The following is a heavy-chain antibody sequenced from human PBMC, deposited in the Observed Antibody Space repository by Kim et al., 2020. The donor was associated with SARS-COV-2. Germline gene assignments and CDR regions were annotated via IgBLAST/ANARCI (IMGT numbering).Heavy chain of an antibody. V-gene: IGHV1-18*04. CDR2: ISAYNGNT. CDR3: ARDGYYYYDSSPPAGWYFDL. Sequence: ASVKVSCKASGYTFTSYGISWVRQAPGQGLEWMGWISAYNGNTNYAQKLQGRVTMTTDTSTSTAYMELRSLRSDDTAVYYCARDGYYYYDSSPPAGWYFDLWGRGTLVTVSS. J-gene: IGHJ2*01. CDR1: GYTFTSYG. D-gene: IGHD3-22*01.